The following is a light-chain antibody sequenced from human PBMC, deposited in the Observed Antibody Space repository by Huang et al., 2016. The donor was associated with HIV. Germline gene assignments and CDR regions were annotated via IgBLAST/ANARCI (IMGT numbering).Light chain of an antibody. CDR3: QQYGTSPPVT. Sequence: EIVLRMLSGTLYSSPGESATLSCRASQSVSSSYLAWYQQKPGQAPRRLIYGASSRATGIPDMFSGSGSGTDFTLTISRLEPEDFAVYYCQQYGTSPPVTFGQGTRLEIK. CDR1: QSVSSSY. V-gene: IGKV3-20*01. J-gene: IGKJ5*01. CDR2: GAS.